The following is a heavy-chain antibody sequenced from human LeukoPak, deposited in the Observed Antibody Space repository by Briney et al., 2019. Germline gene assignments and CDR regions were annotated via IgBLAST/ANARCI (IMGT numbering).Heavy chain of an antibody. CDR1: GYTLTELS. CDR2: FDPEDGET. D-gene: IGHD3-10*01. CDR3: ATISMVRGVIIPLDY. Sequence: ASVKVSCKVSGYTLTELSMHWVRQAPGKGLEWMGGFDPEDGETIYAQKFQGRVTMTEDTSTDTAYMELSSLRSEDTAVYYCATISMVRGVIIPLDYWVQGTLVTVSS. J-gene: IGHJ4*02. V-gene: IGHV1-24*01.